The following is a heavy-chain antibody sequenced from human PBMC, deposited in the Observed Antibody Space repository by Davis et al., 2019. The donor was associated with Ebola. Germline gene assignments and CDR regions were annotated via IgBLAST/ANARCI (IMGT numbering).Heavy chain of an antibody. Sequence: GESLKISCVASGFTFSSYWMSWVRQAPGKGLEWVANIKQDGSEKYYVDSVKGRFTISRDNAKNSLYLQMNSLRAEGTAVYYCARDPGSSWYFMDVWGKGTTVAISS. D-gene: IGHD6-13*01. J-gene: IGHJ6*04. V-gene: IGHV3-7*01. CDR2: IKQDGSEK. CDR1: GFTFSSYW. CDR3: ARDPGSSWYFMDV.